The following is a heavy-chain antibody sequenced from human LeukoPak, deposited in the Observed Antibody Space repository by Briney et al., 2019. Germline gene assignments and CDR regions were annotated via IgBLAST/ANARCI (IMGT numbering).Heavy chain of an antibody. CDR2: INHSGST. Sequence: SETLSLTCAVYGGSFSGYYWSWIRQPPGKGLEWIGEINHSGSTNYNPSLKSRVTISVDTSKNQFSLKLSSVTAADTAVYYCARGYYYDSSGYYYRINHWFDPWGQGTLVTVSS. D-gene: IGHD3-22*01. V-gene: IGHV4-34*01. J-gene: IGHJ5*02. CDR3: ARGYYYDSSGYYYRINHWFDP. CDR1: GGSFSGYY.